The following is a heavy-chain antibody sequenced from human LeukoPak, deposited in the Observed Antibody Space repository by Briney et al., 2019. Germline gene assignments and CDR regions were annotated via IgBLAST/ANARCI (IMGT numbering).Heavy chain of an antibody. Sequence: SETLSLTCTVSGYSISSGYYWGWIRQPPGKGLEWIGSIYHSGSTYYNPSLKSRVTISVDTSKNQFSLKLTSVTAADTAVYYCARVYNWNSSGLGAPRDWGRGTLVTVSS. CDR1: GYSISSGYY. J-gene: IGHJ4*02. D-gene: IGHD1-7*01. CDR3: ARVYNWNSSGLGAPRD. V-gene: IGHV4-38-2*02. CDR2: IYHSGST.